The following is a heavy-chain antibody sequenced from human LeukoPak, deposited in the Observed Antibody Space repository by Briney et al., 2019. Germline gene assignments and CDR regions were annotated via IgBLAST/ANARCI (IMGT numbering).Heavy chain of an antibody. CDR1: GFTFSSYA. D-gene: IGHD2-2*01. V-gene: IGHV3-30-3*01. CDR2: ISYDGSNK. J-gene: IGHJ4*02. Sequence: GGSLRLSCAASGFTFSSYAMHWVRQAPGKGLEWVAVISYDGSNKYYADSVKGRFTISRDNSKNTLYLQMNRLRAEDTAVYYCARKLTRYCSSTSCPVDYWGQGTLVTVSS. CDR3: ARKLTRYCSSTSCPVDY.